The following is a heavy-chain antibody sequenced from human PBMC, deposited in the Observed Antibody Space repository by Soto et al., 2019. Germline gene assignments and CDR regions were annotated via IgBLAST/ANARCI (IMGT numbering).Heavy chain of an antibody. D-gene: IGHD3-22*01. J-gene: IGHJ4*02. CDR1: GFTFSSYA. CDR3: ARRLYDSSGYYYLDY. V-gene: IGHV3-30-3*01. CDR2: ISYDGSNK. Sequence: GESLKISCAASGFTFSSYAMHWVRQAPGKGLEWVAVISYDGSNKYYADSVKGRFTISRDNSKNTLYLQMNSLRAEDTAVYYCARRLYDSSGYYYLDYWGQGTMVTVSS.